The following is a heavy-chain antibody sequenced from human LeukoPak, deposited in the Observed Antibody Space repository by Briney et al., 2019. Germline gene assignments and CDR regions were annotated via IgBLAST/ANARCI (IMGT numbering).Heavy chain of an antibody. CDR1: GLTFSSYE. D-gene: IGHD3-10*02. CDR3: AELGITMIGGV. J-gene: IGHJ6*04. Sequence: RGRSLRLSCAASGLTFSSYEMNWVRHAPGKGLEWVSYISSSGSTIYYADSVKGRFTISRDNAKNSLYLQMNSLRAEDTAVYYCAELGITMIGGVWGKGTTVTVSS. V-gene: IGHV3-48*03. CDR2: ISSSGSTI.